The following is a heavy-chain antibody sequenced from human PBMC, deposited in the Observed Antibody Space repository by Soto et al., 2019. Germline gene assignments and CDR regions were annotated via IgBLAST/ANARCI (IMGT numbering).Heavy chain of an antibody. Sequence: QVQLQESGPGLVKPSQTLSLTCTVSGGSISSGGYYWSWIRQHPGKGLEWIGYIYYSGSTYYNPYLKGRVTRSVDTSKNQFSLKLSSVTAADTAVYYCARVPYCSSTSCYGGTDYYYYYYMDVWGKGTTVTVSS. D-gene: IGHD2-2*01. CDR3: ARVPYCSSTSCYGGTDYYYYYYMDV. V-gene: IGHV4-31*03. J-gene: IGHJ6*03. CDR1: GGSISSGGYY. CDR2: IYYSGST.